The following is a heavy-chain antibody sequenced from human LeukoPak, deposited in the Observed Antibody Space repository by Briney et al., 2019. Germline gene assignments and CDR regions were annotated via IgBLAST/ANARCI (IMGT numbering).Heavy chain of an antibody. Sequence: GESLKISCKGSGYSFTSYWIGWVRQMPGKGLEWLGIIYPGDSDTRYRTSFQGQVTISADKSISTAYLQWSSLKASDTAMYYCARPLDAVAGTSSDYWGQGTLVTVSS. J-gene: IGHJ4*02. D-gene: IGHD6-19*01. CDR2: IYPGDSDT. CDR3: ARPLDAVAGTSSDY. CDR1: GYSFTSYW. V-gene: IGHV5-51*01.